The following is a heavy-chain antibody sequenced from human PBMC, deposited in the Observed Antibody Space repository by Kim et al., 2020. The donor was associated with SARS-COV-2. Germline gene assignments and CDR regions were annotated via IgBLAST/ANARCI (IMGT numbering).Heavy chain of an antibody. CDR3: ARGIAKVLKYYYGSGRSGGIDY. D-gene: IGHD3-10*01. J-gene: IGHJ4*02. CDR2: MNPNSGNT. CDR1: GYTFTSYD. Sequence: ASVKVSCKASGYTFTSYDINWVRQATGQGLEWMGWMNPNSGNTGYAQKFQGRVTMTRNTSISTAYMELSSLRSEDTAVYYCARGIAKVLKYYYGSGRSGGIDYWGQGTLVTVSS. V-gene: IGHV1-8*01.